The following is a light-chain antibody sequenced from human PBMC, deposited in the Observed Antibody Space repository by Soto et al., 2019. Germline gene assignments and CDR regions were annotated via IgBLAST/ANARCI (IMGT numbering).Light chain of an antibody. CDR2: DVS. CDR3: QQRSNWPRT. J-gene: IGKJ1*01. Sequence: DIVLTQSPGTLSLSPGERATLSCRASQNISSYLIWYQQKPGQAPRLLIYDVSNRAAGVPARFSGSGSGTDFTLTISSLEPEDFAVYYCQQRSNWPRTFGQGTKVDIK. V-gene: IGKV3-11*01. CDR1: QNISSY.